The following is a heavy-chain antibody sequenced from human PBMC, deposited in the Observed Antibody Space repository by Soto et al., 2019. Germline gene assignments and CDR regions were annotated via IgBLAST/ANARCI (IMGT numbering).Heavy chain of an antibody. CDR1: GFTFGDYA. CDR3: TRVGYYYDSSGYGPN. CDR2: IRSKAYGGTT. V-gene: IGHV3-49*04. J-gene: IGHJ4*02. Sequence: SLRLSCTASGFTFGDYAMSWVHQAPGKGLEWVGFIRSKAYGGTTEYAASVKGRFTISRDDSKSIAHLQMNSLKTEDTAVYYCTRVGYYYDSSGYGPNWGQGTLVTVSS. D-gene: IGHD3-22*01.